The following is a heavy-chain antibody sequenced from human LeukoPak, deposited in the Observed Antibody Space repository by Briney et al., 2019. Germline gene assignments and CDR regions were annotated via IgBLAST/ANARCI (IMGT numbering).Heavy chain of an antibody. CDR1: GFTFSSYA. J-gene: IGHJ3*02. CDR3: ARGLSDAFDI. D-gene: IGHD3-16*02. V-gene: IGHV3-30-3*01. CDR2: ISYDGSNK. Sequence: AGGSLRLSCAASGFTFSSYAMHWVRQAPGKGLEWVAVISYDGSNKYYADSVKGRFTISRDNSKNTLYLQMNSLRAEDTAVYYCARGLSDAFDIWGQGTMATVSS.